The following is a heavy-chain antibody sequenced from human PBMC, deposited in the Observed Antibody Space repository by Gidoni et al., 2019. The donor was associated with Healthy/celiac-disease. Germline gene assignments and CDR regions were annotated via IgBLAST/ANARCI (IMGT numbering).Heavy chain of an antibody. D-gene: IGHD3-10*01. CDR2: ISYDGSNK. CDR3: ARGEGYYGSGSYFDY. CDR1: GFTFSSYA. J-gene: IGHJ4*02. Sequence: QVQLVESGGGVVQPGRSLRLSCAASGFTFSSYAMHWVRQAPGKGLEWVAVISYDGSNKYYADAVKGRFTISRDNSKNTLYLQMNSLRAEDTAVYYCARGEGYYGSGSYFDYWGQGTLVTVSS. V-gene: IGHV3-30-3*01.